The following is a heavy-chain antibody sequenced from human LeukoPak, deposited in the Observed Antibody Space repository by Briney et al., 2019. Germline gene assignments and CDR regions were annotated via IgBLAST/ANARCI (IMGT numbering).Heavy chain of an antibody. V-gene: IGHV3-21*01. CDR1: GFAFRSHA. CDR2: ITSSSTYI. J-gene: IGHJ6*03. Sequence: GGSLRLSCTASGFAFRSHAMHWVRQAPGKGLEWVSSITSSSTYIYYADSVRGRFTISRDNAKNSLYLQMNSLRAEDTAVYFCARDPYSGNYGAYYYYYMDVWGKGTTVTISS. CDR3: ARDPYSGNYGAYYYYYMDV. D-gene: IGHD1-26*01.